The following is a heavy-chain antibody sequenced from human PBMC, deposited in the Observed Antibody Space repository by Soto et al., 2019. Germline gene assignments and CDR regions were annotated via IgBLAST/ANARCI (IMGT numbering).Heavy chain of an antibody. V-gene: IGHV3-66*01. D-gene: IGHD3-22*01. CDR1: GFTVSSNY. J-gene: IGHJ3*02. CDR2: IYARGST. Sequence: GGSLRLSCAASGFTVSSNYMNWVRQAPGKGLEWVSIIYARGSTYYADSVKGRYTISRDNSMNTLYLQMNSLRAEDTAVYYCAREILGYDSSGYYYDAFVIWGQGTMVTVSS. CDR3: AREILGYDSSGYYYDAFVI.